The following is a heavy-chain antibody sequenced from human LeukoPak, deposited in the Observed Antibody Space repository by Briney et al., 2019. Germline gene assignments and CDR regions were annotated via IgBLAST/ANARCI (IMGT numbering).Heavy chain of an antibody. CDR2: INHTGDT. CDR1: GGLFSGYY. Sequence: SETLSLTCSVSGGLFSGYYWSWIRQSPGKGLEWIGEINHTGDTNYNPSLQSRVSTSIDTSKRPFSLRLISVTAADTAVYYCAREPHRVLVPGPPDFWGQGILVTVSS. V-gene: IGHV4-34*01. D-gene: IGHD1-14*01. CDR3: AREPHRVLVPGPPDF. J-gene: IGHJ4*02.